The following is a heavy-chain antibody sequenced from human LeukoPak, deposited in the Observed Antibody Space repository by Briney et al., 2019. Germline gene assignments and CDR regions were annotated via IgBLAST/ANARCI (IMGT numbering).Heavy chain of an antibody. J-gene: IGHJ6*03. D-gene: IGHD2-15*01. V-gene: IGHV3-7*01. Sequence: GGSLRLSCAASGFTFSSYWMSWVRQAPGKGLEWVANIKQDGSEKYYVDSVKGRFTISRDNAKNSLYLQMNSLRAEDTAVYYCAREGCSGGSCYIMDVWGKGTTVTVSS. CDR2: IKQDGSEK. CDR3: AREGCSGGSCYIMDV. CDR1: GFTFSSYW.